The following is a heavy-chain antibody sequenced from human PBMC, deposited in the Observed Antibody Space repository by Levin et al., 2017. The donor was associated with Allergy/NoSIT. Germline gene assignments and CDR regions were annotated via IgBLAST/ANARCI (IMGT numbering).Heavy chain of an antibody. CDR3: AREGLQQLVRHGGVYNWFDP. CDR2: IYTSGST. V-gene: IGHV4-61*02. CDR1: GGSISSGSYY. Sequence: SETLSLTCTVSGGSISSGSYYWSWIRQPAGKGLEWIGRIYTSGSTNYNPSLKSRVTISVDTSKNQFSLKLSSVTAADTAVYYCAREGLQQLVRHGGVYNWFDPWGQGTLVTVSS. J-gene: IGHJ5*02. D-gene: IGHD6-13*01.